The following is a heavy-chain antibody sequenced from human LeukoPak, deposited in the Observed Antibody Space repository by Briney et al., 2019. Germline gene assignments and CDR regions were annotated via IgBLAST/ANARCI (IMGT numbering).Heavy chain of an antibody. Sequence: GGSLRLSCAPSGFTLSSYWMSWVRQAPGKGLEWAANIKQDGSEKYYVDSVKGRFTISRDNAKNSLYLQMNSLRADDTAVYYCARKAYGLDVWGKGTTVTVSS. CDR2: IKQDGSEK. J-gene: IGHJ6*04. CDR1: GFTLSSYW. CDR3: ARKAYGLDV. V-gene: IGHV3-7*03.